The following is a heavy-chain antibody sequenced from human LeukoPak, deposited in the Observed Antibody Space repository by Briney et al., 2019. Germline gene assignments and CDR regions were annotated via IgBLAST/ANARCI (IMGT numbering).Heavy chain of an antibody. CDR1: GFTFSSYA. CDR2: ISSGGSTV. D-gene: IGHD2/OR15-2a*01. V-gene: IGHV3-48*03. Sequence: GGSLRLSCAASGFTFSSYAMHWIRQAPGKGLEWISYISSGGSTVYYAHSVKGRFTISRDNAKNSLFLQLNSLRVEDTAVYYCAGRDNSRAYWGQGTLVTVSS. J-gene: IGHJ4*02. CDR3: AGRDNSRAY.